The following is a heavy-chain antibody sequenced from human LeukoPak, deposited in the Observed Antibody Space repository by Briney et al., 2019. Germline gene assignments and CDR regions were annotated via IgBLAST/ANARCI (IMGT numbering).Heavy chain of an antibody. CDR2: IIPIFGTA. CDR1: GGTFSSYA. V-gene: IGHV1-69*13. CDR3: ARESRIAAAGLDP. Sequence: GASVKVSCKASGGTFSSYAISWLRQAPGQGLEWMGGIIPIFGTANYAQKFQGRVTITADESTSTAYMELSSLRSEDTAVYYCARESRIAAAGLDPWGQGTLVTVSS. J-gene: IGHJ5*02. D-gene: IGHD6-13*01.